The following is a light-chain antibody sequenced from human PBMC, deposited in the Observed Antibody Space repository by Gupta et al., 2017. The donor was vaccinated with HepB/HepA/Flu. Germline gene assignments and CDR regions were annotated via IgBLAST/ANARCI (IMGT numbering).Light chain of an antibody. V-gene: IGLV1-47*01. CDR1: SSNIGSNS. Sequence: QSVLTQPPSASGTPGQRVTISCSGSSSNIGSNSVYWYQQFPGAAPKLLIYRNNHRPSGVPDRFSDSKSGTSASLAISGLRSEDEADYHCAAWDDSLNGPLFGGGTKLTVL. CDR2: RNN. CDR3: AAWDDSLNGPL. J-gene: IGLJ2*01.